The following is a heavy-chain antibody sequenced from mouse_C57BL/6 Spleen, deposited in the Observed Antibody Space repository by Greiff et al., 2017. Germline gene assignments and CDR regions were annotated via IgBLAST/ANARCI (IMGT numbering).Heavy chain of an antibody. Sequence: QVQLKESGPELVKPGASVKISCKASGYAFSSSWLNWVKQRPGKGLEWIGRIYPGDGDTNYNGKLKGKATLTADKSSSTSYMQLSSLTSEDSAVYFCAPLYDGYSAWFAYWGQGTLVTVSA. CDR3: APLYDGYSAWFAY. J-gene: IGHJ3*01. V-gene: IGHV1-82*01. CDR1: GYAFSSSW. D-gene: IGHD2-3*01. CDR2: IYPGDGDT.